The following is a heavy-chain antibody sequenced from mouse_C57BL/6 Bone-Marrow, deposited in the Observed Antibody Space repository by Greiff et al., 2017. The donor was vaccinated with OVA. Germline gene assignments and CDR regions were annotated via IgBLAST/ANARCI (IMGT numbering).Heavy chain of an antibody. CDR3: ASYYYGSSYDFAY. CDR1: GYTFTSYW. Sequence: VQLKQPGAELVKPGASVKLSCKASGYTFTSYWMHWVKQRPGQGLEWIGMIHPNSGSTNYNEKFKSKATLTVDKSSSTAYMQLSSLTSEDSAVYYCASYYYGSSYDFAYWGQGTLVTVSA. CDR2: IHPNSGST. V-gene: IGHV1-64*01. J-gene: IGHJ3*01. D-gene: IGHD1-1*01.